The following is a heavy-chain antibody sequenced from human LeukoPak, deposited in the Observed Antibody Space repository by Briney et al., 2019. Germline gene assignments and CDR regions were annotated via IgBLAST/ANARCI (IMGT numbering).Heavy chain of an antibody. V-gene: IGHV4-30-4*07. CDR3: ARSQTYDFWSGKAHYFDY. J-gene: IGHJ4*02. D-gene: IGHD3-3*01. CDR2: IYYSGST. Sequence: SQTLSLTCAVSGGSISSGGYSWSWIRQPPGKGLEWIGYIYYSGSTNYNPSLKSRVTISVDTSKNQFSLKLSSVTAADTAVYYCARSQTYDFWSGKAHYFDYWGQGTLVTVSS. CDR1: GGSISSGGYS.